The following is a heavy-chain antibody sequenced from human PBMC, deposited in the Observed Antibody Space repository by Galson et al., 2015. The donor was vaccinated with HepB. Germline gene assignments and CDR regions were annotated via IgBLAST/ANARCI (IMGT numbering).Heavy chain of an antibody. V-gene: IGHV1-2*02. J-gene: IGHJ4*02. D-gene: IGHD7-27*01. CDR2: INPNSGGT. Sequence: SVKVSCKASGYTFTGYYMHWVRQAPGQGLEWVGWINPNSGGTNYAQKFQGRVTMTRDTSISTAYMELSRLRSDDTAVYYCARDVRRNWGLNYWGQGTLVTVSS. CDR1: GYTFTGYY. CDR3: ARDVRRNWGLNY.